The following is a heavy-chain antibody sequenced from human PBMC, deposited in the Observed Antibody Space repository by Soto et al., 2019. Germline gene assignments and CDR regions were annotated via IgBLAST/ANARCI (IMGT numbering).Heavy chain of an antibody. V-gene: IGHV3-7*01. D-gene: IGHD5-18*01. CDR2: IKKDGSKE. Sequence: HPGGSLRLSCATSGFTFRTYWMSWVRQAPGKGLERVAGIKKDGSKEYYADSVKGRFTISRDNSKNTLYLQMNSLRAEDTAVYYCARDIGPPIDSYGYGPNFDYWGQGTLVTVSS. J-gene: IGHJ4*02. CDR3: ARDIGPPIDSYGYGPNFDY. CDR1: GFTFRTYW.